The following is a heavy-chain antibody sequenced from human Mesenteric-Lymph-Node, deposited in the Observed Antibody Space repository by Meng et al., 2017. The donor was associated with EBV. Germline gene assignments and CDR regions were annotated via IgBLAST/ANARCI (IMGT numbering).Heavy chain of an antibody. D-gene: IGHD3-10*01. CDR3: VRVVSGFGAY. V-gene: IGHV3-11*01. CDR2: MSSSGNII. J-gene: IGHJ4*02. Sequence: QVQLVELWGGLVKPGGSLRLSCAVSGFTLSDYDMSWIRQAPGKGLEWVTYMSSSGNIIYYGDSVKGRFTISRDNAKRSLYLQMNSLRVEDTAVYYCVRVVSGFGAYWGQGTLVTVSS. CDR1: GFTLSDYD.